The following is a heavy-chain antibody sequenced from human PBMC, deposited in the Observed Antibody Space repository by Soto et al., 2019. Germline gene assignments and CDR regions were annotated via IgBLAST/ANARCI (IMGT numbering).Heavy chain of an antibody. CDR1: GYTFTSYG. D-gene: IGHD2-15*01. Sequence: QVQLVQSGAEVKKPGASVKVSCKASGYTFTSYGFSWVRQAPGQGLEWMGWITTYNGNTNYAQKLQGRVTMTTDTSTSTAYMELRSLRSDDPGVDYCVVAAHPYYCHYGGQGTLVTVPP. CDR3: VVAAHPYYCHY. CDR2: ITTYNGNT. V-gene: IGHV1-18*01. J-gene: IGHJ4*02.